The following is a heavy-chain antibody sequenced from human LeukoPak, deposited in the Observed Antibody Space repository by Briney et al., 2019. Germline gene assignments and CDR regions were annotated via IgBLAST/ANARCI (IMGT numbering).Heavy chain of an antibody. Sequence: SETLSLTCTVSGYSISSGYYWGWIRPPPGKGREGIGSIYHSGSTYYNPSLKSRVTISVDTSKNQFSLKLSSVTAADTAVYYCARGFGCSGGSCYSARDYWGQGTLVTVSS. CDR2: IYHSGST. D-gene: IGHD2-15*01. CDR1: GYSISSGYY. J-gene: IGHJ4*02. CDR3: ARGFGCSGGSCYSARDY. V-gene: IGHV4-38-2*02.